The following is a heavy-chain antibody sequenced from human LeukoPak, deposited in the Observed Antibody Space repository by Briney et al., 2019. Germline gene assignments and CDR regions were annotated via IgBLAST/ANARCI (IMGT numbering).Heavy chain of an antibody. V-gene: IGHV4-39*01. CDR1: GGSISSSSYY. Sequence: SETLSLTCTVSGGSISSSSYYWGWIRQPPGKGLEWIGEINHSGSTNYNPSLKSRVTISVDTSKNQFSLKLSSVTAADTAVYYCARHGYYYGSGSFYYYYYMDVWGKGTTVTISS. D-gene: IGHD3-10*01. J-gene: IGHJ6*03. CDR3: ARHGYYYGSGSFYYYYYMDV. CDR2: INHSGST.